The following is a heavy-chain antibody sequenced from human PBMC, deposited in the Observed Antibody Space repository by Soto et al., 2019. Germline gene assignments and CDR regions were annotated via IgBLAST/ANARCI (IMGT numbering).Heavy chain of an antibody. J-gene: IGHJ6*03. Sequence: GGSLRLSCAASGFTFSSYAMNWVRQAPGQGLEWVSTISGSGGSTYYADSVKGRFTISRDNSKDTLYLQMNSLRAEDTAVYYCAKGEWFGEFPDYYYMDVWGKGTTVTVSS. V-gene: IGHV3-23*01. D-gene: IGHD3-10*01. CDR1: GFTFSSYA. CDR3: AKGEWFGEFPDYYYMDV. CDR2: ISGSGGST.